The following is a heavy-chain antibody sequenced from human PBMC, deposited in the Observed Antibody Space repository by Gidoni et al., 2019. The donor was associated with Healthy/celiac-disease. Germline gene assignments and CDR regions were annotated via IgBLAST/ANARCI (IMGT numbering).Heavy chain of an antibody. D-gene: IGHD6-13*01. CDR3: AKDRLTYSSSWGVVY. CDR1: GFPFSSYG. V-gene: IGHV3-23*01. J-gene: IGHJ4*02. CDR2: ISGSGGST. Sequence: VQLLESGGGLVQPGGSLILSCAASGFPFSSYGMSWVRQAPGKGLEWVSAISGSGGSTYYADSVKGRFTISRDKSKNTLYLQMNSLRAEDTAVYYCAKDRLTYSSSWGVVYWGQGTLVTVSS.